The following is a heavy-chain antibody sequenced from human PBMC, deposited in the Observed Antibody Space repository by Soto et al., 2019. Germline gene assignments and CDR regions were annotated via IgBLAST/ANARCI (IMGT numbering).Heavy chain of an antibody. Sequence: QVQLVQSGAEVQKPGSSVKVSCKASGGTFSSYAISWVRQAPGQGLEWMGGIIPIFGTANYAQKFQGRVTITADESTSTAYMELSSMRSEDTAVYYCASSGVIAAAGSTQPFDYWGQGTLVTVSS. V-gene: IGHV1-69*01. J-gene: IGHJ4*02. CDR3: ASSGVIAAAGSTQPFDY. D-gene: IGHD6-13*01. CDR2: IIPIFGTA. CDR1: GGTFSSYA.